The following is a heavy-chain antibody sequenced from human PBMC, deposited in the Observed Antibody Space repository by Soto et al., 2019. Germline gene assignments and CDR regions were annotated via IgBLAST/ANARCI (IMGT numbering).Heavy chain of an antibody. CDR1: GFTFSSYW. D-gene: IGHD2-15*01. CDR2: IKQDGSEK. CDR3: ARAGEDIVVVVAATANFDY. V-gene: IGHV3-7*01. Sequence: GGSLRLSCAASGFTFSSYWMSWVRQAPGKGLEWVANIKQDGSEKYYVDSVKGGFTISRDNAKNSLYLQMNSLRAEDTAVYYCARAGEDIVVVVAATANFDYWGQGTLVTVSS. J-gene: IGHJ4*02.